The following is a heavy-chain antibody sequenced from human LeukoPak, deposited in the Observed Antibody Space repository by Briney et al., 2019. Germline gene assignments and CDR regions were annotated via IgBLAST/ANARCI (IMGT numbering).Heavy chain of an antibody. CDR2: INPNSGGT. Sequence: GASVKVSCKASGYTFTGYYMHWVRQAPGQGLEWMGWINPNSGGTNYAQKLQGRVTMTTDTSTSTAYMELRSLRSDDTAVYYCARLLSDYYDSSDAFDIWGQGTMVTVSS. V-gene: IGHV1-2*02. CDR1: GYTFTGYY. CDR3: ARLLSDYYDSSDAFDI. J-gene: IGHJ3*02. D-gene: IGHD3-22*01.